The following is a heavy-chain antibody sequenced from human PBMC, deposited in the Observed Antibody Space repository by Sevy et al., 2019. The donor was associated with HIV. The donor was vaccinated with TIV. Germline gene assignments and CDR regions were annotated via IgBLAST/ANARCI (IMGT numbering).Heavy chain of an antibody. D-gene: IGHD5-18*01. V-gene: IGHV5-51*01. CDR1: GYNFNNYW. J-gene: IGHJ4*02. Sequence: GESLKISCKGSGYNFNNYWIGWVRQMPGKGLEWMGIIYPGDSDTRYSPSFQGQVTISADKSVNTAYLRWNGLKASDTAMYYCARKQYSYSQVDYWGQGTLVTVSS. CDR2: IYPGDSDT. CDR3: ARKQYSYSQVDY.